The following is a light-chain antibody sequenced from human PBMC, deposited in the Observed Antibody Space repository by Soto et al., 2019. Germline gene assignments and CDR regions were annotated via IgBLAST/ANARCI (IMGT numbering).Light chain of an antibody. V-gene: IGKV4-1*01. J-gene: IGKJ2*01. Sequence: DIVMTQSPDSLAVSLGERATINCKSSQSVLYSSNNKNYLAWYQQKPGQPPKLLIYWASTRESGVPDRFSGSGSGTDFTRTSSSLQAEDVAVYYCQQYYSTPVTFGQGTKLEIK. CDR1: QSVLYSSNNKNY. CDR3: QQYYSTPVT. CDR2: WAS.